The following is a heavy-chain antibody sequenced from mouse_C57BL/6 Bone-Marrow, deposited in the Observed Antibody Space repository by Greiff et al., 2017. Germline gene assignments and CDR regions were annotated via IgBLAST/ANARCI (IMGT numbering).Heavy chain of an antibody. Sequence: VQLQQSGPELVKPGASVKISCKASGYAFSSSWMNWVKQRPGKGLEWIGRIYPGDGDTNYNGKFKGKATLTADKSSSTAYMQLSSLTSEDSAVYCCARDTTVVENFDVWGTGTTVTVSS. CDR2: IYPGDGDT. V-gene: IGHV1-82*01. CDR1: GYAFSSSW. CDR3: ARDTTVVENFDV. J-gene: IGHJ1*03. D-gene: IGHD1-1*01.